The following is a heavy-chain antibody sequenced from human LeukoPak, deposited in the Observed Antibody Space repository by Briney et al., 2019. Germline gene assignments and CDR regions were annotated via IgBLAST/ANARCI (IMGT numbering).Heavy chain of an antibody. CDR1: GDSVSSNSAA. J-gene: IGHJ4*02. CDR3: ARVLYHYDNGYNPRFDY. Sequence: SQTLSLTCAISGDSVSSNSAAWIWLRQSPSRGLEWLGRTYYRSKWYTDYAVSVKSRISINPDTSKNQFSLQLNSVTPDDTAVYYCARVLYHYDNGYNPRFDYWGQGILVTVSS. D-gene: IGHD3-22*01. CDR2: TYYRSKWYT. V-gene: IGHV6-1*01.